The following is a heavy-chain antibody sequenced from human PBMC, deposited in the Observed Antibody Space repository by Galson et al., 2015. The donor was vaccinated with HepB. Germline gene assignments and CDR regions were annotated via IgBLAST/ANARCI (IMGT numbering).Heavy chain of an antibody. CDR2: INWNGGST. D-gene: IGHD2-2*01. CDR3: ARLSPVPAAPLYYYGMDV. CDR1: GFTFDDYG. Sequence: SLRLSCAASGFTFDDYGMSWVRQAPGKGLEWVSGINWNGGSTGYADSAKGRFTISRDNAKNSLYLQMNSLRAEDTALYYCARLSPVPAAPLYYYGMDVWGQGTTVTVSS. V-gene: IGHV3-20*04. J-gene: IGHJ6*02.